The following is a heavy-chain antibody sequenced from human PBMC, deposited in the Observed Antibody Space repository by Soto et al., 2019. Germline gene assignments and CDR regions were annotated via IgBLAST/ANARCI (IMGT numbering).Heavy chain of an antibody. CDR3: ANAYCVWPSEQPYDFDY. D-gene: IGHD3-16*01. J-gene: IGHJ4*02. Sequence: AGSLRVSCEVPGFTFIDHAMTLVRQGPGQGLARVSGVSGSGGRSFYADSVKGRFTISRDNSKSTLYLQMNSLRAGDTAVYYCANAYCVWPSEQPYDFDYWGQGTLVTLS. CDR2: VSGSGGRS. V-gene: IGHV3-23*01. CDR1: GFTFIDHA.